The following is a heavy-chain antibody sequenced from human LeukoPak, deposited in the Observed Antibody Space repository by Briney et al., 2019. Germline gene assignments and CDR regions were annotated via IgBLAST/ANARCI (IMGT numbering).Heavy chain of an antibody. V-gene: IGHV4-31*03. J-gene: IGHJ4*02. D-gene: IGHD3-9*01. Sequence: SETLSLTCTVSGGSINSGAYFWSWIRQHPGKGLEWIGYIYSSGGTYYNPSLKSRVTISVDTSKSHFSLKLSSVTAADTAVYYCARMQNDLLTGYDYYFDYWGQGTLVTVSS. CDR2: IYSSGGT. CDR1: GGSINSGAYF. CDR3: ARMQNDLLTGYDYYFDY.